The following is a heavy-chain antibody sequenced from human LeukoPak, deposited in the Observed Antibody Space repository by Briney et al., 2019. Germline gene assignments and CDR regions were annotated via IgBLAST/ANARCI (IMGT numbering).Heavy chain of an antibody. J-gene: IGHJ3*02. CDR3: ARAPLGPAIMTADAFDI. CDR1: GGSISSGGYY. CDR2: IYYSGST. D-gene: IGHD2-21*02. V-gene: IGHV4-31*03. Sequence: SQTLSLTCTISGGSISSGGYYWSWIRQHPGKGLEWIGCIYYSGSTYYNPSLKSRVTISVDTSKNQFSLKLSSVTAADTAVYYCARAPLGPAIMTADAFDIWGQGTMVTVSS.